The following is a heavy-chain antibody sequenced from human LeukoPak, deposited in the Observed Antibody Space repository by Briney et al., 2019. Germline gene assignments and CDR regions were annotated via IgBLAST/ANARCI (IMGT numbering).Heavy chain of an antibody. CDR2: ISSSGSTI. CDR1: GFTFSDYY. V-gene: IGHV3-11*01. J-gene: IGHJ4*02. Sequence: GGSLRLSCAASGFTFSDYYMSWIRQAPGKGLEWVSYISSSGSTIYYADSVKGRFTISRDNAKNSLYLQMNSLRAEDTAVYYCARPTASYYYDSSGYYYVDYWGQGTLVTVSS. CDR3: ARPTASYYYDSSGYYYVDY. D-gene: IGHD3-22*01.